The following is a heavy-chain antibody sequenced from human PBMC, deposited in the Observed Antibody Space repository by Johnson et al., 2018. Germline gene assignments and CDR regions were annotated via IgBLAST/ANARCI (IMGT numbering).Heavy chain of an antibody. CDR1: GGTFKSYA. Sequence: QVQLVESGAEVKKPGSSVKVSCKATGGTFKSYAITWLRQAPGQGLEWMGGIIPKFDTANYAQEFQDRVMITAAESTGTAYMELSSLRSEDTAVYYCARGLSYKTDWGQGTLVTVSS. J-gene: IGHJ1*01. D-gene: IGHD3-16*02. V-gene: IGHV1-69*01. CDR2: IIPKFDTA. CDR3: ARGLSYKTD.